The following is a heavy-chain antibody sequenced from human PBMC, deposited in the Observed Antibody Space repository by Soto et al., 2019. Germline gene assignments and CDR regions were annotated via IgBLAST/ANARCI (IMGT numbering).Heavy chain of an antibody. CDR3: ASHYQFDSGSYPYFDY. J-gene: IGHJ4*02. Sequence: PSETLSLTCTVSGGSISSSSYYWGWIRQPPGKGLEWIGSIYYSGSTYYNPSLKSRVTISVDTSKNQFSLKLSSVTAADTAVYYCASHYQFDSGSYPYFDYWGQGTLVTVS. V-gene: IGHV4-39*01. D-gene: IGHD1-26*01. CDR1: GGSISSSSYY. CDR2: IYYSGST.